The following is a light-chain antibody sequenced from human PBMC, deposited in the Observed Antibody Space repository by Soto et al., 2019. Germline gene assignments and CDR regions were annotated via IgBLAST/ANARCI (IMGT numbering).Light chain of an antibody. J-gene: IGLJ2*01. CDR1: SSDIGAYNS. CDR3: RPYAGSKPVV. V-gene: IGLV2-8*01. Sequence: QSALTQPPSASGSPGQSVTISCTGTSSDIGAYNSVSWYQQLPGKAPKLMIYEVNKRPSGVPDRFSGSGSGNTASLTVSGLQAEDEADYYCRPYAGSKPVVFGGGTKLTVL. CDR2: EVN.